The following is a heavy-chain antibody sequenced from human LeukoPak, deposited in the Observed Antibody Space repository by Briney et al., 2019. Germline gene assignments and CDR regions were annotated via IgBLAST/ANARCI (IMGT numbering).Heavy chain of an antibody. V-gene: IGHV3-30*03. CDR2: ISYDGSNK. Sequence: GGSLRLSCAASGFTFSSYNMNWVRQAPGKGLEWVAVISYDGSNKYYADSVKGRFTISRDNAKNSLYLQMNSLRAEDTAVYYCARGGSSMYYFDYWGQGTLVTVSS. D-gene: IGHD6-13*01. J-gene: IGHJ4*02. CDR1: GFTFSSYN. CDR3: ARGGSSMYYFDY.